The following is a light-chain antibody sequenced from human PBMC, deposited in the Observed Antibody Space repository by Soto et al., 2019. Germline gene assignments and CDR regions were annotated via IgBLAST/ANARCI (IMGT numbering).Light chain of an antibody. Sequence: EIVMTQSPATLSVAPGERATLSFRASQSFSSNLAWYQQKPGQAPSLLIYGASSRATGTPARFSGSGSGTEFTLTISSLQSEDFAVYYCQQYIRWPLTFGGGTKVDI. CDR1: QSFSSN. V-gene: IGKV3-15*01. CDR2: GAS. J-gene: IGKJ4*01. CDR3: QQYIRWPLT.